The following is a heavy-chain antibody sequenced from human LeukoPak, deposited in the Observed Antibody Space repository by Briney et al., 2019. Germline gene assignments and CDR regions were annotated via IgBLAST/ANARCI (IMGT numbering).Heavy chain of an antibody. V-gene: IGHV3-30*02. J-gene: IGHJ6*03. D-gene: IGHD1-26*01. CDR2: IWYDGSNK. CDR1: GCSFSSYG. CDR3: AKASVGATYYYYYMAV. Sequence: GGSLRLSCAGSGCSFSSYGMHWVRQAPGKGLEWVEFIWYDGSNKYYADSVKGRFILSRDNSKNTLYLQMNSLRAEDTAVYYCAKASVGATYYYYYMAVWGKWTTVTVSS.